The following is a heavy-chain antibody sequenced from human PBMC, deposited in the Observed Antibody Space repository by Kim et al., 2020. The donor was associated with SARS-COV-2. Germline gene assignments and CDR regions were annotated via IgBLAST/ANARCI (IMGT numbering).Heavy chain of an antibody. D-gene: IGHD5-18*01. J-gene: IGHJ6*04. V-gene: IGHV1-46*01. CDR3: ARVPRIQLWSPSYGMDV. CDR1: GYTFTSYY. CDR2: INPSGGST. Sequence: ASVKVSCKASGYTFTSYYMHWVRQAPGQGLEWMGIINPSGGSTSYAQKFQGRVTMTRDTSTSTVYMELSSLRSEDTAVYYCARVPRIQLWSPSYGMDVWGKGTKVAVSS.